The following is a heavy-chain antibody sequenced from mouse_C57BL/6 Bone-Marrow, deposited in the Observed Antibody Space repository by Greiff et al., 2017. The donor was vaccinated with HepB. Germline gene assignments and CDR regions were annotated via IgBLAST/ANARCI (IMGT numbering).Heavy chain of an antibody. CDR2: INPSNGGT. D-gene: IGHD1-1*01. V-gene: IGHV1-53*01. Sequence: VQLQQPGSELVKPGASVKLSCKASGYTFTSYWMHWVKQRPGPGLEWIGNINPSNGGTNYNEKFKSKATLTVDKSSSTAYMQLSSLTSEDSAVYYCALPITTVVAPDYWGQGTTLTVSS. CDR1: GYTFTSYW. J-gene: IGHJ2*01. CDR3: ALPITTVVAPDY.